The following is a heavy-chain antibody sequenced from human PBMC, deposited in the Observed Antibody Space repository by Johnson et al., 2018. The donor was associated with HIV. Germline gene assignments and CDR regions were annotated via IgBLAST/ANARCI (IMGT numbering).Heavy chain of an antibody. J-gene: IGHJ3*02. CDR2: ISSDGSNT. V-gene: IGHV3-30*18. Sequence: QVQLVESGGVVVQPGGSLRLSCAASGFTFSAYGMYWVRQAPGKGLAWVTLISSDGSNTYSADSVKGRFTVSRDNVENTLYLQMNSLRVEDAAVYYCAKLTTGLTPINDAFDIWGQGTMVTVSS. CDR1: GFTFSAYG. CDR3: AKLTTGLTPINDAFDI. D-gene: IGHD3-22*01.